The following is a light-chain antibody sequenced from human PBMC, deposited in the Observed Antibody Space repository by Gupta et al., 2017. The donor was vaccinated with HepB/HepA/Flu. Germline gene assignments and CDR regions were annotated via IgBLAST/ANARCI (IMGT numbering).Light chain of an antibody. CDR3: AAWDDSLMGVV. J-gene: IGLJ2*01. CDR2: NNN. CDR1: TSNIGSNT. V-gene: IGLV1-44*01. Sequence: QSVLTQPPSASGTPGQRVPISCSGSTSNIGSNTISWYQQFPGTAPKLLIYNNNQRPSGVPDRFSGSKSGTSASLVISGLQSEDEADYYCAAWDDSLMGVVFGGGTKLTVL.